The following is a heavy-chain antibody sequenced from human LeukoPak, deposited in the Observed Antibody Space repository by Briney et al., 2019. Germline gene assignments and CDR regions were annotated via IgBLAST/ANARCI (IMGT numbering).Heavy chain of an antibody. CDR3: ARDFSSWSNWFDP. J-gene: IGHJ5*02. Sequence: SETLSLTCTVSGGSISSYYWSWIRQPPGKGLEWIGYIYYSGSTNYNPSLKSRVTISVDTSKNQFSLKLSSVTAADTAVYYRARDFSSWSNWFDPWGQGTLVTVSS. CDR1: GGSISSYY. CDR2: IYYSGST. D-gene: IGHD6-13*01. V-gene: IGHV4-59*01.